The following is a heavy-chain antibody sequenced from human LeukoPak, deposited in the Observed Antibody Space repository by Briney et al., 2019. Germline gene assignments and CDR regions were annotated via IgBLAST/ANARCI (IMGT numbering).Heavy chain of an antibody. D-gene: IGHD3-22*01. Sequence: SVKVSCKASGGTFSSYAISWVRQAPGQGLEWMGGIIPIFGTANYAQKFQGRVTITADKSTSTAYMELSSLRSEDTAVYYCATDRRTYYYDSSGYSYWGQGTLVTVSS. CDR1: GGTFSSYA. J-gene: IGHJ4*02. V-gene: IGHV1-69*06. CDR2: IIPIFGTA. CDR3: ATDRRTYYYDSSGYSY.